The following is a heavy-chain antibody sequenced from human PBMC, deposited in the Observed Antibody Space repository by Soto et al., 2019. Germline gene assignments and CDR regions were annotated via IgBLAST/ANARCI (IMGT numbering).Heavy chain of an antibody. V-gene: IGHV3-30-3*01. D-gene: IGHD1-26*01. CDR2: ISYDGGKK. CDR1: ALLFKNSA. Sequence: AELVESGGGAGQPGTSLRLSCATSALLFKNSAIHWVRQAPGKGLEWVALISYDGGKKYYADPGKGRFTISRDTSNNMLCLQKDSLTTDDTAVYDCARGGYSESFCRYLDVWGRGALVTVSS. J-gene: IGHJ2*01. CDR3: ARGGYSESFCRYLDV.